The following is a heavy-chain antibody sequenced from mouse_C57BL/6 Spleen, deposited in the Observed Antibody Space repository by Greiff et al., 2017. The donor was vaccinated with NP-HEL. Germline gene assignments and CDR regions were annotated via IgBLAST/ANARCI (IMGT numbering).Heavy chain of an antibody. Sequence: EVKLVESGGGLVKPGGSLKLSCAASGFTFSSYAMSWVRQTPEKRLEWVATISDGGSYTYYPDNVKGRFTISRDNAKNNLYLQMSHLKSEDTAMYYCARGITRRYWYFDVWGTGTTVTVSS. CDR1: GFTFSSYA. D-gene: IGHD2-4*01. CDR3: ARGITRRYWYFDV. J-gene: IGHJ1*03. CDR2: ISDGGSYT. V-gene: IGHV5-4*03.